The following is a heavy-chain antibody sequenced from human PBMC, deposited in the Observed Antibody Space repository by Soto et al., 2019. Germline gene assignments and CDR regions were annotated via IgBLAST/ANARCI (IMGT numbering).Heavy chain of an antibody. Sequence: GGSLRLSCAASGFTFSSYWMSWVRQAPGKGLEWVANIKQDGSEKYYVDSVKGRFTISRDNAKNSLYLQMNSLRAEDTAVYYCARDNGIQLWLPGVAWDYWGQGTLVTVSS. CDR1: GFTFSSYW. CDR2: IKQDGSEK. J-gene: IGHJ4*02. D-gene: IGHD5-18*01. CDR3: ARDNGIQLWLPGVAWDY. V-gene: IGHV3-7*01.